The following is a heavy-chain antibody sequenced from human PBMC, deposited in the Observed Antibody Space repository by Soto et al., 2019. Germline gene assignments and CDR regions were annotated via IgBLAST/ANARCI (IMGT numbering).Heavy chain of an antibody. J-gene: IGHJ6*03. V-gene: IGHV1-18*01. Sequence: QDQLLQPGAEVKKPGASVTVSCKASGYSFTNYGITWVRQAPGQGLEWMGWISAFNGNTHYAQKLQGRVTMTTDASTSTAYMQLRSLRSDDTVVYYCARDRGVAPPVAGNTHYYYYMDVWGKGTTVTVSS. CDR1: GYSFTNYG. CDR3: ARDRGVAPPVAGNTHYYYYMDV. CDR2: ISAFNGNT. D-gene: IGHD6-19*01.